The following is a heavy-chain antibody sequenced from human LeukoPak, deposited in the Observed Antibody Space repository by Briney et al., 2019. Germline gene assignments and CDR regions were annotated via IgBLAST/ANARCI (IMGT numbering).Heavy chain of an antibody. CDR1: GFTFSSYG. CDR2: ISGSGGST. D-gene: IGHD3-10*01. V-gene: IGHV3-23*01. J-gene: IGHJ4*02. CDR3: AKVSVVRGVSSDY. Sequence: GGSLRLSCAASGFTFSSYGMSWVRQAPGKGLEWVSAISGSGGSTYYADSVKGRFTISRDNSKNTLYLQMNSLRAEDTAVYYCAKVSVVRGVSSDYWGQGTLVTVSS.